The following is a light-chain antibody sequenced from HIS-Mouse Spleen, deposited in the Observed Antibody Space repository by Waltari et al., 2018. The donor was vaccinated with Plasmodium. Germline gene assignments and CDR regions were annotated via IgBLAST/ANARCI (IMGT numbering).Light chain of an antibody. CDR1: ALPKTY. CDR2: EDS. CDR3: YSTDSSGNHRV. Sequence: SYELTQPPSVSVSPGQPARITCSADALPKTYSYWYQQKSGQAPVLVIYEDSKRPSGIPERFSGSSSGTMATWTISGAQVEDEADYYCYSTDSSGNHRVFGGGTKLTVL. V-gene: IGLV3-10*01. J-gene: IGLJ3*02.